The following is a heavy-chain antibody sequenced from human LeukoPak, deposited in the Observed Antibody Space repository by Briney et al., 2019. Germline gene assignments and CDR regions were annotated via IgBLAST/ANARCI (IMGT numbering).Heavy chain of an antibody. CDR3: ARLWDSSSSLDY. J-gene: IGHJ4*02. CDR2: IYYSGGT. Sequence: SETLSLTCTVSGGSISSYYWTWIRQPPGKGLGLEWIGYIYYSGGTNYNPSLKSRVTISIDTSKNQVSLKLSSVTAADTAVYYCARLWDSSSSLDYWSQGTLVTVSS. D-gene: IGHD6-6*01. CDR1: GGSISSYY. V-gene: IGHV4-59*08.